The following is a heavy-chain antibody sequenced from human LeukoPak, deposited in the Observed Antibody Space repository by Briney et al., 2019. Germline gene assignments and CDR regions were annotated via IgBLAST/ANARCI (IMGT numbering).Heavy chain of an antibody. J-gene: IGHJ6*03. CDR3: ARGGISIFGVVIYMDV. D-gene: IGHD3-3*01. V-gene: IGHV3-20*04. Sequence: GGSLRLSCAASGFSIDDYGMSWVRQAPGKGLELVSGINWNGGSTGYADSVKGRFTISRDNAKNSLSLQMNSLRVEDTALYYCARGGISIFGVVIYMDVWGKGTTVTVSS. CDR2: INWNGGST. CDR1: GFSIDDYG.